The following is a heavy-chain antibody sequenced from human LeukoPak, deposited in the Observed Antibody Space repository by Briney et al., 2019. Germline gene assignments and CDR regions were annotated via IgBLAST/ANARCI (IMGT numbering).Heavy chain of an antibody. Sequence: ASVKVSCKASGYTFTSYGISWVRQAPGQGLEWTGWISAYNGNTNYAQKLQGRVTMTTDTSTSTAYMELRSLRSDDTAVYYCAREAYDSSGYDAFDIWGQGTMVTVSS. CDR1: GYTFTSYG. D-gene: IGHD3-22*01. V-gene: IGHV1-18*01. CDR3: AREAYDSSGYDAFDI. CDR2: ISAYNGNT. J-gene: IGHJ3*02.